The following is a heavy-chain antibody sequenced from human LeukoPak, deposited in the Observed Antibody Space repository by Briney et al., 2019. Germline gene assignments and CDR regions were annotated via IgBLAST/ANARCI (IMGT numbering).Heavy chain of an antibody. CDR2: ISISGTI. Sequence: GGSLRLSCAASGFTFSDFYMGWIRQAPRKGLEWVSYISISGTIYYADSVKGRFTIPRDNAKSSLYLQMNSLRAEDTAVYYCARDIVAPGLFFDYWGQGTLVTVSS. CDR3: ARDIVAPGLFFDY. D-gene: IGHD2-2*01. CDR1: GFTFSDFY. V-gene: IGHV3-11*04. J-gene: IGHJ4*02.